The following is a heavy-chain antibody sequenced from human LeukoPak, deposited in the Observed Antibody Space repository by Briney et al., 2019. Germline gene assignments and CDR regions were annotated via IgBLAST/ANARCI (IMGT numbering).Heavy chain of an antibody. D-gene: IGHD5/OR15-5a*01. CDR2: ISYDGSNK. V-gene: IGHV3-30*03. CDR1: GFTFSSYG. Sequence: GRSLRLSCAASGFTFSSYGMHWVRQAPGKGLEWVAVISYDGSNKYYADSVKGRFTISRDNSKNTLYLQMNSLRAEDTAVYYCAREPSGNFGQLVSSAEYFQHWGQGTRVTVSS. J-gene: IGHJ1*01. CDR3: AREPSGNFGQLVSSAEYFQH.